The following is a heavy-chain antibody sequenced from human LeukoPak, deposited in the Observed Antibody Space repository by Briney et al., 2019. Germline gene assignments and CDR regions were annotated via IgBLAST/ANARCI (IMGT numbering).Heavy chain of an antibody. V-gene: IGHV4-4*07. CDR3: ARGVYYGSGSYRRNWFDP. J-gene: IGHJ5*02. CDR1: GGSISSYY. D-gene: IGHD3-10*01. Sequence: SETLSLTCTVSGGSISSYYWSWIRQPAGKGLEWIGRIYTSGSTNYNPSLKSRVTISVDTSKNQFSLKLSSVTAADTAVYYCARGVYYGSGSYRRNWFDPWGQGTLVTVSS. CDR2: IYTSGST.